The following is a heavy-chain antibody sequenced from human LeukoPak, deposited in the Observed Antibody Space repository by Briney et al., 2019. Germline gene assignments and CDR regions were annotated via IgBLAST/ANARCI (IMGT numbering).Heavy chain of an antibody. V-gene: IGHV3-30*02. CDR1: GFTFSSYG. CDR3: AKDGNIWWERIYYYYYMDV. D-gene: IGHD1-26*01. J-gene: IGHJ6*03. CDR2: IRYDGSNK. Sequence: GGSLRLSCAASGFTFSSYGMLWVRQAPGKGLEWVAFIRYDGSNKYYADSVKSRFTISRDNSKNTLYLQMNSLRAEDTAVYYCAKDGNIWWERIYYYYYMDVWGKGTTVTVSS.